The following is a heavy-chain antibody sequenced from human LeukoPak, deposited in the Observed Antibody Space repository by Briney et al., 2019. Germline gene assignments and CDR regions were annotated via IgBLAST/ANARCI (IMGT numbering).Heavy chain of an antibody. J-gene: IGHJ4*02. CDR2: ISSSGNTT. CDR3: ARDGGSAWFLDY. V-gene: IGHV3-11*04. D-gene: IGHD6-19*01. CDR1: GFTFSDNY. Sequence: PGGSLGLSCAASGFTFSDNYMSWIRQAPGKGLEWVSYISSSGNTTKNADSVKGRFTITRDNAKNSLYLQMNSLRAEDTAVYYCARDGGSAWFLDYWGQGTLVTVSS.